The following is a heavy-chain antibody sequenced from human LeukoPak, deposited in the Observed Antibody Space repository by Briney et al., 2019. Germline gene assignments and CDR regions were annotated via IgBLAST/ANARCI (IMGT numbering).Heavy chain of an antibody. CDR1: GFSFNRYG. J-gene: IGHJ6*02. CDR3: ANKRGLYDSGWSWTSPSSVMGF. V-gene: IGHV3-23*01. Sequence: GGSLRLSCAASGFSFNRYGMSWVRQAPGKGLEWVSGVSPSGSRAYHADSVRGRFTISRDDSKDTLYLQMNSLVARDTAVYYCANKRGLYDSGWSWTSPSSVMGFWGQGPRFIVSS. D-gene: IGHD6-19*01. CDR2: VSPSGSRA.